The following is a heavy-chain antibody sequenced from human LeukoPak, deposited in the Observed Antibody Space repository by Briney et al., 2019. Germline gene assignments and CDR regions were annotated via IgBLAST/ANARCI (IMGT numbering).Heavy chain of an antibody. CDR1: GFTFSDYY. D-gene: IGHD6-19*01. J-gene: IGHJ4*02. V-gene: IGHV3-11*01. CDR2: ISSGGITI. CDR3: ATGYSSGWY. Sequence: GGSLRLSCAASGFTFSDYYMSWIRQAPGKGLEWVSCISSGGITIYYADSVKGRFTISRDNAKNSLYLQMNSLRAEDAAVYYCATGYSSGWYWGQGTLVTVSS.